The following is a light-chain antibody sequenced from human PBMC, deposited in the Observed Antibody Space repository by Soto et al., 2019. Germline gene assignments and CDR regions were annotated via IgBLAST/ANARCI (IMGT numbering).Light chain of an antibody. V-gene: IGLV2-14*01. CDR2: EVS. CDR3: SSYTSSSTLVV. CDR1: SSDVGGYNY. Sequence: QSVLTQPASVSGSPGQSITISCTGTSSDVGGYNYVSWYQQHPGKAPKLMIYEVSNRPSGVSNRFSGSKSGNTASLTISGRQAEDEADYYFSSYTSSSTLVVFGTGTKVTVL. J-gene: IGLJ1*01.